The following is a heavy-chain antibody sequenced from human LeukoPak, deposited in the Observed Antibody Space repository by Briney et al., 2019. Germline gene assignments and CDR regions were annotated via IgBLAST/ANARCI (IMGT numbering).Heavy chain of an antibody. V-gene: IGHV3-23*01. D-gene: IGHD4-17*01. CDR2: ISIGDTST. J-gene: IGHJ4*02. CDR1: GFTFSSYA. Sequence: GGSLRLSCAASGFTFSSYAMSWVRQAPGKGLEWVSAISIGDTSTYYADSVKGRFTISRDNSKNTLYLQMNSLRAEDTAFYYCARGVGPTTVSPLNYWGQGTLVTVSS. CDR3: ARGVGPTTVSPLNY.